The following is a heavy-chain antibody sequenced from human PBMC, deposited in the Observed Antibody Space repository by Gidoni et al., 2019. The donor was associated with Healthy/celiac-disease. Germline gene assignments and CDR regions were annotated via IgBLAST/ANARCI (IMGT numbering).Heavy chain of an antibody. D-gene: IGHD2-2*01. CDR1: GFTFSSYW. CDR3: ARPQRRVVVPVMDV. V-gene: IGHV3-74*01. CDR2: INSDGSST. Sequence: EVQLVESGGGLVQPGGSLRLSCAASGFTFSSYWMHWVRQAPGKGLVWVSRINSDGSSTSYADSVKGRFTISRDNAKNTLYLQMNSLRAEDTAVYYCARPQRRVVVPVMDVWGQGTTVTVSS. J-gene: IGHJ6*02.